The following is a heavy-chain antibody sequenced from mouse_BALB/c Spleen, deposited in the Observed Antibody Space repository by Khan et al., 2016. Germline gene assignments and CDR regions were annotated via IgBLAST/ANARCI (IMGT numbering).Heavy chain of an antibody. Sequence: EVKLLESGGGLVQPGGSLKLSCAASGFAFSSYWMNWVRQAPGKGLEWIGEINPDSSTINYTPSLKGKFIISRDNAKNTLYLQMSKVRSEDTALFDCASEWKLGNYYDYPHYFDYWGPGTTLTVSS. CDR2: INPDSSTI. CDR1: GFAFSSYW. J-gene: IGHJ2*01. D-gene: IGHD2-4*01. CDR3: ASEWKLGNYYDYPHYFDY. V-gene: IGHV4-1*02.